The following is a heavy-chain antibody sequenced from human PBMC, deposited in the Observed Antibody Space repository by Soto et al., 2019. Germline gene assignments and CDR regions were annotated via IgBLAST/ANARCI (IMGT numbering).Heavy chain of an antibody. J-gene: IGHJ4*02. Sequence: PSETLSLTCTVSGGSISSYYWSWIRQPPGKGLEWIGYIYPSGSTNYNPSLKSRVTISVDTSKNQFSLKLSSVTAADTAVYYCARAGGLYGSGSYYDFDYWGQGTLVTVSS. D-gene: IGHD3-10*01. CDR1: GGSISSYY. CDR2: IYPSGST. CDR3: ARAGGLYGSGSYYDFDY. V-gene: IGHV4-59*01.